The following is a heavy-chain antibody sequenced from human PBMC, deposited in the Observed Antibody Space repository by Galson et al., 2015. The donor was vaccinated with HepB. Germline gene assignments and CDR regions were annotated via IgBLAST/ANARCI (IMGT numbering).Heavy chain of an antibody. D-gene: IGHD2/OR15-2a*01. CDR2: IWYDASRQ. CDR3: ARDFSPTNRVIGGRGGLNY. Sequence: SLRLSCAASGFTFNTYGIHWVRQAPGKGLEWVAVIWYDASRQYYADYVKGRFTISRDNSKNTVYLEINGLRAEDTAVYYCARDFSPTNRVIGGRGGLNYWGQGTLVTVSS. J-gene: IGHJ4*02. CDR1: GFTFNTYG. V-gene: IGHV3-33*01.